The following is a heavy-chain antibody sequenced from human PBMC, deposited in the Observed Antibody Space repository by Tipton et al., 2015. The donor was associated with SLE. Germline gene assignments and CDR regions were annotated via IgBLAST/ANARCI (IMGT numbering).Heavy chain of an antibody. CDR1: GFTFSDYY. J-gene: IGHJ4*02. Sequence: SLRLSCAASGFTFSDYYMSWIRQAPGKGLEWVSRINSDGSSTSYADSVKGRFTISRDNAKNTLYLQMNSLRAEDTAVYYCARGGYSSPSLLDYWGQGTLVTVSS. D-gene: IGHD6-13*01. V-gene: IGHV3-74*01. CDR3: ARGGYSSPSLLDY. CDR2: INSDGSST.